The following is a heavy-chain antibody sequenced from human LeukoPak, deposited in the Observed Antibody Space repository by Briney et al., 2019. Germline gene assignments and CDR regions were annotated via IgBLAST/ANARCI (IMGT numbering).Heavy chain of an antibody. D-gene: IGHD2-2*02. CDR1: GYTFTSYG. J-gene: IGHJ6*03. CDR2: ISAYNGNT. Sequence: ASVKVSCKASGYTFTSYGISWVRQALGQGLEWMGWISAYNGNTNYAQKLQGRVTMTTDTSTSTAYMELRSLRSDDTAVYYCAAGYCSSTSCYNGYMDVWGKGTTVTVSS. CDR3: AAGYCSSTSCYNGYMDV. V-gene: IGHV1-18*01.